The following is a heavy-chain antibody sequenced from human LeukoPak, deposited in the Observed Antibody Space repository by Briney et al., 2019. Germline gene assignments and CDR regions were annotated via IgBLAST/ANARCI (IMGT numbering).Heavy chain of an antibody. J-gene: IGHJ4*02. Sequence: PGGSLRLSCAASAFTFNRYWMSWVRQAPGKGLEWVANINHDGSEAHYVDSVKGRFTISRDNAKNSLSLQMNSLNVDDTGVYFCTRDALFGSGRTHLDFWSQGTLVSVSS. V-gene: IGHV3-7*04. CDR2: INHDGSEA. CDR3: TRDALFGSGRTHLDF. CDR1: AFTFNRYW. D-gene: IGHD3-10*01.